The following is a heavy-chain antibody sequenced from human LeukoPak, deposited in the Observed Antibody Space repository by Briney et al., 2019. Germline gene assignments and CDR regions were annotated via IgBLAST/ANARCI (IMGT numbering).Heavy chain of an antibody. J-gene: IGHJ3*01. CDR3: AKSLLTTASGTGRAFDL. Sequence: GGSLRLSCAASRFSFSAYPMGWVRRAPGRGLEWVSGISAGGDLTFHADPAKGRFTIPRDNSKNTLYLQMNSLRADDTAEYYCAKSLLTTASGTGRAFDLWGQGTMVTVSS. CDR2: ISAGGDLT. V-gene: IGHV3-23*01. CDR1: RFSFSAYP. D-gene: IGHD1-26*01.